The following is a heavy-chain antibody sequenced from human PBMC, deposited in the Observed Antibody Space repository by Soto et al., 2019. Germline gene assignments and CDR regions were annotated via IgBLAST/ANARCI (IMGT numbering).Heavy chain of an antibody. CDR3: VRLIGNSWLDF. CDR1: GDSVSSNSVT. CDR2: TYYRSKWYN. J-gene: IGHJ5*01. Sequence: SPTLSLTCDISGDSVSSNSVTWNWIRQSPSRGLEWLGRTYYRSKWYNDYAESVKSRITINPDTSKNQFSLHLNSVTPEDTAVYYCVRLIGNSWLDFWGQGTLVSVSS. V-gene: IGHV6-1*01. D-gene: IGHD1-26*01.